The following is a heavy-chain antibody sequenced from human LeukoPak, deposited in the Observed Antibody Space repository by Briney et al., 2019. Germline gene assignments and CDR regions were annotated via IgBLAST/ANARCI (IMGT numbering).Heavy chain of an antibody. Sequence: GGSLRLSCAASGSTFSDYYMSWIRQAPGKGLEWVSYISSRGSTIYYADSVKGRFTISRDNAKNSLYLQMNSLRAEDTAVYYCARESRYCSGGSCYYRERYFDYWGQGTLVTVSS. CDR2: ISSRGSTI. V-gene: IGHV3-11*01. D-gene: IGHD2-15*01. CDR1: GSTFSDYY. CDR3: ARESRYCSGGSCYYRERYFDY. J-gene: IGHJ4*02.